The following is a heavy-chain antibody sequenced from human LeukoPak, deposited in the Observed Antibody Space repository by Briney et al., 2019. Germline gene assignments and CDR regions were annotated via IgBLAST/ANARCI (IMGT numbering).Heavy chain of an antibody. CDR2: IYYSGST. CDR1: GGSISSYY. V-gene: IGHV4-59*01. Sequence: SETLSHTCTVSGGSISSYYWSWIRQPPGKGLEWIGYIYYSGSTNYNPSLKSRVTISVDTSKNQFSVKLSSVTAADTAVYYCARGGGSGSLTRFDYWGQGTLVTVSS. D-gene: IGHD3-10*01. CDR3: ARGGGSGSLTRFDY. J-gene: IGHJ4*02.